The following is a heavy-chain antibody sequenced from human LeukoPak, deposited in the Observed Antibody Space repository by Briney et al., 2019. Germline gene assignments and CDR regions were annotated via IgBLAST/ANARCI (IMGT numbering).Heavy chain of an antibody. J-gene: IGHJ4*02. CDR3: AKDTGEYYYDSSGYYGY. V-gene: IGHV3-23*01. CDR2: ISGSGGST. Sequence: GGSLRLSCAASGFTFGSYAMSWVRQAPGKGLEWVSAISGSGGSTYYADSVKGRFTISRDNSKNTLYLQMNSLRAEDTAVYYCAKDTGEYYYDSSGYYGYWGQGTLVTVSS. D-gene: IGHD3-22*01. CDR1: GFTFGSYA.